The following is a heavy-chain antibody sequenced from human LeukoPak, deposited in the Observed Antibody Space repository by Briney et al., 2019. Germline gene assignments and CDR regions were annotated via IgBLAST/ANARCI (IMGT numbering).Heavy chain of an antibody. J-gene: IGHJ3*02. CDR3: ARDCPELPCSGAFDI. CDR1: GGTFSSYA. D-gene: IGHD1-26*01. Sequence: SVKVSCKASGGTFSSYAISWVRQAPGQGLEWMGGIIPIFGTANYARKFQGRGTITADESTSTAYMELSSLRSEDTAVYYCARDCPELPCSGAFDIWGQGTMVTVSS. CDR2: IIPIFGTA. V-gene: IGHV1-69*13.